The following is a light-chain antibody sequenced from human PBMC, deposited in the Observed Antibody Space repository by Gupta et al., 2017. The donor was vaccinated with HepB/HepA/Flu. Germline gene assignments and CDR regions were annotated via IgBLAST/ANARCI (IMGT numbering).Light chain of an antibody. V-gene: IGKV1-12*01. J-gene: IGKJ4*01. Sequence: DIQMTQSPSSVSSSVGDRVTITWRASQAISNWLAWYQQKPGKAPKLLLYGASSLQSGVPSRFSGSGSGTDFTLTLRSLQPEDFSTYYCQQANSFPRTFGGGTRVEIK. CDR2: GAS. CDR3: QQANSFPRT. CDR1: QAISNW.